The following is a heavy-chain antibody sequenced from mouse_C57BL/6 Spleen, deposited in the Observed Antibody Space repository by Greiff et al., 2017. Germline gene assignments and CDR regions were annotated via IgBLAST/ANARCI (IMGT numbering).Heavy chain of an antibody. V-gene: IGHV6-3*01. J-gene: IGHJ4*01. D-gene: IGHD1-1*01. Sequence: EVQLVESGGGLVQPGGSMKLSCVASGFTFSNYWMNWVRQSPEKGLEWVAQIRLKSDNYATHYAESVKGRFTISRDDSKSSVYLQMNNLRAEDTGIYYCTGGYYYGSSYYAMDYWGQGTSVTVSS. CDR2: IRLKSDNYAT. CDR1: GFTFSNYW. CDR3: TGGYYYGSSYYAMDY.